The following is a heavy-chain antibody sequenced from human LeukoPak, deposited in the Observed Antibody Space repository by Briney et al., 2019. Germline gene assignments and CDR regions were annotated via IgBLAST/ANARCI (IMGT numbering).Heavy chain of an antibody. CDR2: ISGSGGST. D-gene: IGHD1-26*01. Sequence: HAGGSLRLSCAASGFTVSSNYMSWVRQAPGKGLEWVSAISGSGGSTYYADSVKGRFTISRDNSKNTLYLQMNSLRAEDTAVYYCAIYSGSYYGFDYWGQGTLVTVSS. V-gene: IGHV3-23*01. CDR3: AIYSGSYYGFDY. J-gene: IGHJ4*02. CDR1: GFTVSSNY.